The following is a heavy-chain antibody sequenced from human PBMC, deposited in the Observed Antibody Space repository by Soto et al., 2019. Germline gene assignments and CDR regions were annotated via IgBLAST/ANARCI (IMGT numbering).Heavy chain of an antibody. Sequence: EVQLVESGGGLVQPGGSLRLSCAASGFTFSSYSMNWVRQAPGKGLECVSYISTSSSTIYYADSVKGRFTISRDNAKNSLYLHMNSLRAEDTAVYYCARANYGDYGIDYWGQGTLVTVSS. CDR2: ISTSSSTI. CDR3: ARANYGDYGIDY. CDR1: GFTFSSYS. D-gene: IGHD4-17*01. V-gene: IGHV3-48*01. J-gene: IGHJ4*02.